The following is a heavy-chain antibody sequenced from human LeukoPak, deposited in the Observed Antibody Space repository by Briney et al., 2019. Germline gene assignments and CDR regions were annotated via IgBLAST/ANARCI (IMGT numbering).Heavy chain of an antibody. J-gene: IGHJ4*02. CDR2: ISSSTSTI. D-gene: IGHD3-22*01. CDR3: ARQKYYDSSAYYYFDY. V-gene: IGHV3-48*01. CDR1: GFTFSTYS. Sequence: PGGSLRPSCAASGFTFSTYSMNWVRQAPGKGLEWVSYISSSTSTIYYADSVKGRFTISRDNAKNSLYLQMNSLRAEDTAVYYCARQKYYDSSAYYYFDYWGQGTLVTVSS.